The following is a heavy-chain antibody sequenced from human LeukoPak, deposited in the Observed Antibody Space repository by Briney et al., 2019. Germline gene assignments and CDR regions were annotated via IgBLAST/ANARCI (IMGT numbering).Heavy chain of an antibody. Sequence: ASVKVSCKASGYTFTSYGISWVRQAPGQGLEWMGWISAYNGNTNYAQKLQGRVTMTTDTSTSTAYMELRSLRSDDTAVYYCARRSPYDFWSGLGALYYYYGMDVWGQGTTVTVSS. D-gene: IGHD3-3*01. CDR3: ARRSPYDFWSGLGALYYYYGMDV. J-gene: IGHJ6*02. V-gene: IGHV1-18*01. CDR1: GYTFTSYG. CDR2: ISAYNGNT.